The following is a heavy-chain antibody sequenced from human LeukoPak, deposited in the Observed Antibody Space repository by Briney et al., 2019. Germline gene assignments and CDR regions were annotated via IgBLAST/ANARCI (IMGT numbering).Heavy chain of an antibody. J-gene: IGHJ4*02. D-gene: IGHD5-24*01. CDR2: INSDGDGSST. CDR1: GFTFSSYW. CDR3: ARAPGRAGLEY. Sequence: GGSLRLSCAASGFTFSSYWMHWVPHAPGKGLVWVSRINSDGDGSSTSYADSVKGRFTISRDNAKNTLYLQMNSLRAEDTAVHYSARAPGRAGLEYWGQGTLVTVSS. V-gene: IGHV3-74*01.